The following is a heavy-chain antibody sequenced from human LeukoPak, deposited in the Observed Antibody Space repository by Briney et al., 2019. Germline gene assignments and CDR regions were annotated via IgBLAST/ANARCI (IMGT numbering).Heavy chain of an antibody. Sequence: GGSLRLSCAGSGFNFSDSWMNWVRQAPGKGLVWVSRIKTDGSHVNYADSVEGRFTISRDNAKNTLYLQMNSLRAEDTAVYYCARELDHWGQGTLVTVSS. CDR1: GFNFSDSW. CDR2: IKTDGSHV. J-gene: IGHJ1*01. CDR3: ARELDH. D-gene: IGHD1-1*01. V-gene: IGHV3-74*01.